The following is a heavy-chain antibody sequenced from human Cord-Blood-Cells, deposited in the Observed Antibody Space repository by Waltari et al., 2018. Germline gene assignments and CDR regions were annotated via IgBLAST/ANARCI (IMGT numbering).Heavy chain of an antibody. D-gene: IGHD4-17*01. CDR3: ARVPASTVVTDY. J-gene: IGHJ4*02. CDR2: INHSGST. Sequence: QVQLQQWGAGLLKPSETLSLTCAVYGGSFSGYYWSWIRQPPGKGLEWIGEINHSGSTNYNPSLKSRVTISVDTSKNQFSLKLSSVTAADTAVYYCARVPASTVVTDYWGQGILVTVSS. V-gene: IGHV4-34*01. CDR1: GGSFSGYY.